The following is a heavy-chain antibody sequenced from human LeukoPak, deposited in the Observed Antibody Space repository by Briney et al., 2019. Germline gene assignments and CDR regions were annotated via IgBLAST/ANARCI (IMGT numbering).Heavy chain of an antibody. CDR1: GGSISSYY. CDR3: ARGDVVPAAIGTPPYDAFDI. D-gene: IGHD2-2*02. V-gene: IGHV4-59*01. Sequence: SETLSLTCTVSGGSISSYYWSWIRQPPGKGLEWIGYIYYSGSTNYNPSLKSRVTISVDTSKNQFSLKLSSVTAADTAVYYCARGDVVPAAIGTPPYDAFDIWGQGTMVTVSS. CDR2: IYYSGST. J-gene: IGHJ3*02.